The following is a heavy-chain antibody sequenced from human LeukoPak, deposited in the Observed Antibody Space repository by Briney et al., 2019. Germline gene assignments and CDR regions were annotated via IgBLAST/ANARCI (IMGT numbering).Heavy chain of an antibody. Sequence: GGSLRLSCVASGFIVSSNYMTWVRQAPGKGLEWVSVIYSGGSTYYADSVKGRFTISRDNSKNTLFLQMNCLRVEDTAVYYCARGGNFPINYYGMHVWGQGTTVTVSS. CDR2: IYSGGST. V-gene: IGHV3-53*01. J-gene: IGHJ6*02. CDR1: GFIVSSNY. CDR3: ARGGNFPINYYGMHV. D-gene: IGHD4-23*01.